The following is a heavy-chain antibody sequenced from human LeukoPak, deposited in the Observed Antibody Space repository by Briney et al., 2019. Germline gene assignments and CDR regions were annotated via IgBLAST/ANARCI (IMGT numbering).Heavy chain of an antibody. CDR1: GFTFSSYA. Sequence: GGSLRLSCAVSGFTFSSYAMSWVRQAPGKGLEWVTAISGSGGSTYYADSVKGRFTISRDNSKNTLYLQMNSLRAEDTAVYYCAKDCVTMVRGVLDYWGQGTLVTVSS. CDR3: AKDCVTMVRGVLDY. V-gene: IGHV3-23*01. D-gene: IGHD3-10*01. CDR2: ISGSGGST. J-gene: IGHJ4*02.